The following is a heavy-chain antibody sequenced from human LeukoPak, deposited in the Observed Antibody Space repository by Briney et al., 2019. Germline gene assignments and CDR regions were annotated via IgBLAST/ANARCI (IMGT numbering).Heavy chain of an antibody. CDR2: MNPNSGNT. D-gene: IGHD3-16*01. V-gene: IGHV1-8*03. CDR1: GYTFTSYD. Sequence: ASVKVSCKAPGYTFTSYDINWVRQATGQGLEWMGWMNPNSGNTGYAQKFQGRVTITRNTSISTAYMELSSLRSEDTAVYYCARWGSGATQGNYYYYMDVWGKGTTVTVSS. CDR3: ARWGSGATQGNYYYYMDV. J-gene: IGHJ6*03.